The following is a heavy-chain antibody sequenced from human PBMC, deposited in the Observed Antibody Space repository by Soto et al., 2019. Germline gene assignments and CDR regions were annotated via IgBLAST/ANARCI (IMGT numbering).Heavy chain of an antibody. V-gene: IGHV6-1*01. D-gene: IGHD6-19*01. CDR2: TYFRSKWQY. J-gene: IGHJ5*02. Sequence: QPISRTCALFGGSVASNSAAWNWIRPSPSSGLEWLGRTYFRSKWQYGYAVSVRSRITIRADTSKNQFSLQLNSVTPEDTAVYYCASSEHWLTSLGQGILVSVSS. CDR3: ASSEHWLTS. CDR1: GGSVASNSAA.